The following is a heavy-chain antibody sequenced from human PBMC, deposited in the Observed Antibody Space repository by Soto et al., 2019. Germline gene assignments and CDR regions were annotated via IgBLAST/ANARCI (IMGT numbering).Heavy chain of an antibody. Sequence: PGGSLRLSCAASGFTFSSYAMSWVRQAPGKGLEWVSAISGSGGSTYYADSVKGRFTISRDNSKNTLYLQMNSLRAEDTAVYYCATQWLVRPTPDDYWGQGTLVTVSS. V-gene: IGHV3-23*01. D-gene: IGHD6-19*01. CDR2: ISGSGGST. CDR3: ATQWLVRPTPDDY. CDR1: GFTFSSYA. J-gene: IGHJ4*02.